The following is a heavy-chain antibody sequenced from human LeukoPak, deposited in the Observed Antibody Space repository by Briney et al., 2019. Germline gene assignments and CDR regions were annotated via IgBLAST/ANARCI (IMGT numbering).Heavy chain of an antibody. CDR3: ARGGEREGVKGIVVVVAATGADY. CDR1: GFTFSSYE. Sequence: PGGSLRLSCAASGFTFSSYEMNWVRQAPGKGLEWVSYISSSGSTIYYADSVKGRFTISRDNAKNSLYLQMNSLRAEDTAVYYCARGGEREGVKGIVVVVAATGADYWGQGTLVTVSS. D-gene: IGHD2-15*01. V-gene: IGHV3-48*03. CDR2: ISSSGSTI. J-gene: IGHJ4*02.